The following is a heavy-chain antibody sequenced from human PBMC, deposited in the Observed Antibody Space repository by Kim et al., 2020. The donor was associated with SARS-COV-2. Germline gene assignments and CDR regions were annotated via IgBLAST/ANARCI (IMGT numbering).Heavy chain of an antibody. V-gene: IGHV4-34*01. CDR2: INHSGST. Sequence: SETLSLTCAVYGGSFSGYYWSWIRQPPGKGLEWIGEINHSGSTNYNPSLKSRVTISVDTSKNQFSLKLSSVTAADTAVYYCARVSPRYFDYWGQGTLVTVSS. CDR1: GGSFSGYY. J-gene: IGHJ4*02. CDR3: ARVSPRYFDY.